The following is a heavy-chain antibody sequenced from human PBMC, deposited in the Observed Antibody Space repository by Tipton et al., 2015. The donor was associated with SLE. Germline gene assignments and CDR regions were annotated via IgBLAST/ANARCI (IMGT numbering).Heavy chain of an antibody. CDR2: IYYSGST. Sequence: LRLSCTVSAGSISSYYWSWIRQPPGKGLEWIGDIYYSGSTNYNPSLKSRVTISIDTSKNQFSLKLSSVTAADTAVYYCARKRNGMGIWGQGTMVTVSS. J-gene: IGHJ3*02. CDR1: AGSISSYY. CDR3: ARKRNGMGI. V-gene: IGHV4-59*12. D-gene: IGHD5-24*01.